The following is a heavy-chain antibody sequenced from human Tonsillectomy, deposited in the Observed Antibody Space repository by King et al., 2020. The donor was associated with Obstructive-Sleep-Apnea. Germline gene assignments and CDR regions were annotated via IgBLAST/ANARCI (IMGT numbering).Heavy chain of an antibody. CDR1: GGSISSSSYY. V-gene: IGHV4-39*07. J-gene: IGHJ4*02. D-gene: IGHD3-10*01. CDR3: ARDLADYGSGSYYLTFHFDY. CDR2: IYYSGST. Sequence: QMQLQESGPGLVKPSETLSLTCTVSGGSISSSSYYCGWIRQPPGKGLEWIGSIYYSGSTYYNPSLKSRVTISVDTSKNQFSLKLSSLTAADTAVYYCARDLADYGSGSYYLTFHFDYWGQGTLVTVSS.